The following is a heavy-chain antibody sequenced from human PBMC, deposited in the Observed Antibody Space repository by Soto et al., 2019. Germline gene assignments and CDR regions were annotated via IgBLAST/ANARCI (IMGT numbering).Heavy chain of an antibody. J-gene: IGHJ1*01. D-gene: IGHD2-15*01. CDR3: AKGRKSTEKDIAVMLLAASSIQR. V-gene: IGHV3-23*01. Sequence: GGSLRLSCVASGFTFSDYAMTWVRQAPGKGLEWVSVISATGATTYYADSVRGRFTISRDNSKNTLNLQMNDLRVEDTAVIYCAKGRKSTEKDIAVMLLAASSIQRWGQRTLVTVSS. CDR2: ISATGATT. CDR1: GFTFSDYA.